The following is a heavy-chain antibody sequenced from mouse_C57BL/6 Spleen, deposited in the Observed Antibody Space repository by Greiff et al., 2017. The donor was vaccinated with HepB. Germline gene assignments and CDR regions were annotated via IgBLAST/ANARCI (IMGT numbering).Heavy chain of an antibody. CDR3: ARAYYSKVYYAMDY. CDR2: ISSGSSTI. CDR1: GFTFSDYG. D-gene: IGHD2-5*01. V-gene: IGHV5-17*01. Sequence: EVQLVESGGGLVKPGGSLKLSCAASGFTFSDYGMHWVRQAPEKGLEWVAYISSGSSTIYYADTVKGRFTISRDNAKNNLFLQMTSLRSEDTAMYYCARAYYSKVYYAMDYWGQGTSVTVSS. J-gene: IGHJ4*01.